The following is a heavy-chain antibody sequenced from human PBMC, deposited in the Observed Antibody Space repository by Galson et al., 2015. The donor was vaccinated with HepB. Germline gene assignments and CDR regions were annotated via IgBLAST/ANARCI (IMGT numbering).Heavy chain of an antibody. D-gene: IGHD3-3*01. Sequence: SLRLSCAASGFTFSSYWMHWVRQAPGKGLVWVSRINSDGSSTSYADSVKGRFTISRDNAKNTLYLQMNSLRAEDTAVYYCARGAWYYDFWSGYYTGISFDYWGQGTLVTVSS. V-gene: IGHV3-74*01. CDR3: ARGAWYYDFWSGYYTGISFDY. CDR2: INSDGSST. J-gene: IGHJ4*02. CDR1: GFTFSSYW.